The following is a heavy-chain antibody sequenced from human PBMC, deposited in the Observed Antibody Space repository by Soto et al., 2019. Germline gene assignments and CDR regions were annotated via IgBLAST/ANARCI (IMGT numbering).Heavy chain of an antibody. J-gene: IGHJ4*02. CDR2: ISTYNGNT. V-gene: IGHV1-18*01. D-gene: IGHD3-22*01. Sequence: QVPLVQSGAEVKKPGASVKVSCKASGYTFTTYGMSWVRQAPGQGLDWMGGISTYNGNTKYAERLQGRVTMTTDTTTSTAYMELRSLTSDDTAVYYCARGPKDYYDNSGNYFLDYWGQGTLVTVSS. CDR1: GYTFTTYG. CDR3: ARGPKDYYDNSGNYFLDY.